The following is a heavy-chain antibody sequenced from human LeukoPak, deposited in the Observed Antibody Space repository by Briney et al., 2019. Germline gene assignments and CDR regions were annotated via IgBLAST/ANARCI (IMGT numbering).Heavy chain of an antibody. CDR2: IYYSGNT. V-gene: IGHV4-39*07. CDR3: ARNWNWGAFDY. J-gene: IGHJ4*02. D-gene: IGHD1-1*01. CDR1: GGSIRSTTYY. Sequence: PSETLSLTCSVSGGSIRSTTYYWGWIRQPPGKGLEWIGSIYYSGNTYYSPSLMSRVTISVDTSKNQFSLNLSSVTAADTAVYYCARNWNWGAFDYWGQGTLVTVSS.